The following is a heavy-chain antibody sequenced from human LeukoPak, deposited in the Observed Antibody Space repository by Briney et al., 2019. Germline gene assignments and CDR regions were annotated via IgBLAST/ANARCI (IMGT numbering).Heavy chain of an antibody. J-gene: IGHJ3*02. V-gene: IGHV4-59*01. CDR1: GGSISSNY. CDR3: ATDPTYYDISTGYSPRGAFDI. Sequence: SETLSLTCTVSGGSISSNYWSWIRQPPGKGLEWIGYISNSGSTNYNPSLKSRVTISVDTSKNQFSLKLSSVTAADTAVYYCATDPTYYDISTGYSPRGAFDIWGQGTMVTVSS. CDR2: ISNSGST. D-gene: IGHD3-9*01.